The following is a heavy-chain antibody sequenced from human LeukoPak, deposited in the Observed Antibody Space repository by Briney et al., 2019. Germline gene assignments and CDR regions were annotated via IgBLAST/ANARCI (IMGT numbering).Heavy chain of an antibody. V-gene: IGHV1-69*13. Sequence: SVKVSCKASGGTFSSYAISWVRQAPGQGLEWMGGIIPIFGTANYAQKFQGRVTITADESTSTAYMELSSLRSEDTAVYYCASLYSGSYYPLDYWGQGTRVTVSS. D-gene: IGHD1-26*01. CDR3: ASLYSGSYYPLDY. CDR2: IIPIFGTA. J-gene: IGHJ4*02. CDR1: GGTFSSYA.